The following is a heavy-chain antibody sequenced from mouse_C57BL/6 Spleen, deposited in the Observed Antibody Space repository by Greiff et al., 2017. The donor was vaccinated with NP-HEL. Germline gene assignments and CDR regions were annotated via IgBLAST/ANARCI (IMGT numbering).Heavy chain of an antibody. J-gene: IGHJ3*01. Sequence: QVQLQQSGAELARPGASVKLSCKASGYTFTSYGISWVKQRTGQGLEWIGEIYPRSGNTYYNEKFKGKATLTADKSSSTAYMELRSLTSEDSAVYFCARRTTVVPFAYWGQGTLVTVSA. D-gene: IGHD1-1*01. V-gene: IGHV1-81*01. CDR2: IYPRSGNT. CDR1: GYTFTSYG. CDR3: ARRTTVVPFAY.